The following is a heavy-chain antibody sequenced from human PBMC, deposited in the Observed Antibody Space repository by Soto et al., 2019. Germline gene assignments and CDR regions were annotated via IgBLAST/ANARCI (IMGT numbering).Heavy chain of an antibody. CDR1: GFTFSSYS. V-gene: IGHV3-23*04. CDR2: ISGSGGST. D-gene: IGHD6-13*01. Sequence: EVQLVESGGGLVKPGGSLRLSCAASGFTFSSYSMNWVRQAPGKGLEWVSAISGSGGSTYYADSVKGRFTISRDNSKNTLYLQMNSLRAEDTAVYYCAKDLALYSSSWLTFDYWGQGTLVTVSS. J-gene: IGHJ4*02. CDR3: AKDLALYSSSWLTFDY.